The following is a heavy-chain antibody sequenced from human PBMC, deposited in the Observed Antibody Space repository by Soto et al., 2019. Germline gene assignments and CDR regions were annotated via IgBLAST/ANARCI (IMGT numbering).Heavy chain of an antibody. CDR1: GFTFSSYS. CDR3: AREELDYYYYYMDV. D-gene: IGHD1-7*01. J-gene: IGHJ6*03. CDR2: ISSSSSTI. Sequence: GGSLRLSCAASGFTFSSYSMNWVRQAPGKGLEWVSYISSSSSTIYYADSAKGRFTISRDNAKNSLYLQMNSLRAEDTAVYYCAREELDYYYYYMDVWGKGTTVTVSS. V-gene: IGHV3-48*01.